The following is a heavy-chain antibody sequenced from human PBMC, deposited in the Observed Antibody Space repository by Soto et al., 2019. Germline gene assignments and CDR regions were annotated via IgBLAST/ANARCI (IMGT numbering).Heavy chain of an antibody. CDR2: IYYSGST. V-gene: IGHV4-39*01. D-gene: IGHD3-3*01. CDR3: ASHLPRITISQG. Sequence: PSETLSLTCTVSGGSISSSSYYWGWIRQPPGKGLEWIGSIYYSGSTYYNPSLKSRVTISVDTSKNQFSLKLSAVTAADTAGYYCASHLPRITISQGWGQGTLVPVSS. CDR1: GGSISSSSYY. J-gene: IGHJ4*02.